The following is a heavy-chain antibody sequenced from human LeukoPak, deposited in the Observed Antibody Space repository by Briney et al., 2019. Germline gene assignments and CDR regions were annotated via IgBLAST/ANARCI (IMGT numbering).Heavy chain of an antibody. Sequence: DPGGSLRLSCAASGFTFSLYAVNWVRQAPGKGLEWVSYINDESSDIHYAGSVRGRFTISRDDARQTLYLQLSSLRVEDTAVYYCARDTFQPGLIDSWGQGTLVTVSS. D-gene: IGHD2-2*01. CDR2: INDESSDI. J-gene: IGHJ4*02. CDR3: ARDTFQPGLIDS. V-gene: IGHV3-48*04. CDR1: GFTFSLYA.